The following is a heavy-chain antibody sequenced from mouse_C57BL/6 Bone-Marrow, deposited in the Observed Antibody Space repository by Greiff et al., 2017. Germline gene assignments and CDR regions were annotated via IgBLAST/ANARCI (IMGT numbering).Heavy chain of an antibody. CDR2: ISDGGSYT. D-gene: IGHD2-2*01. CDR3: ARGRGGYDDAMDY. J-gene: IGHJ4*01. CDR1: GFTFSSYA. Sequence: EVQGVESGGGLVKPGGSLKLSCAASGFTFSSYAMSWVRQTPEKRLEWVATISDGGSYTYYPDNVKGRFTIAGDNAKNNLYLQMSHLKSEDTAMYYCARGRGGYDDAMDYWGQGTSVTVSS. V-gene: IGHV5-4*01.